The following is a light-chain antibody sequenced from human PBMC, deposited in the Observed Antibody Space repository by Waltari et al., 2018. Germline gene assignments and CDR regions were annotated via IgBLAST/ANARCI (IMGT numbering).Light chain of an antibody. CDR3: QQYNSAPRT. CDR2: KAS. V-gene: IGKV1-12*01. CDR1: QGISSW. J-gene: IGKJ1*01. Sequence: DIQMTHSPSSLSASVGDRVTITCRASQGISSWLAWYHQKPGKAPNLLIYKASTLQSGVPSRFSGSGSGTDFTLTISSLQPEDFATYYCQQYNSAPRTFGQGTKVEIK.